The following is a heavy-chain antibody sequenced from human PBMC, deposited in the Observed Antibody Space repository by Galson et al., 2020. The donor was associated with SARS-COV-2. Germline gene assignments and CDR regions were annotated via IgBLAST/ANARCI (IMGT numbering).Heavy chain of an antibody. CDR1: GESFSGYY. CDR2: IDHSGST. Sequence: ETSETLSLTCAVYGESFSGYYWSWIRQPPGKGLEWIGQIDHSGSTNYNPSLKSRVTISVDTSVSQFSLKVRSVTAADTAFYYCARRLAAASVDYWGQGTLVTVSS. D-gene: IGHD6-13*01. V-gene: IGHV4-34*01. J-gene: IGHJ4*02. CDR3: ARRLAAASVDY.